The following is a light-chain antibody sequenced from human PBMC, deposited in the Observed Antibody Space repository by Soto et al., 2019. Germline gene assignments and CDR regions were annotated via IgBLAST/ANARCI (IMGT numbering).Light chain of an antibody. CDR2: GAS. J-gene: IGKJ2*01. V-gene: IGKV3-20*01. CDR3: QQHGRSPPYT. CDR1: QSVSSSY. Sequence: PGDRATPSCRASQSVSSSYLAWYQQKPGQAPRLLIYGASTRATGIPDRFSGGGSGTDFTLTISRLEPEDFAVYYCQQHGRSPPYTFGQGTKLEIK.